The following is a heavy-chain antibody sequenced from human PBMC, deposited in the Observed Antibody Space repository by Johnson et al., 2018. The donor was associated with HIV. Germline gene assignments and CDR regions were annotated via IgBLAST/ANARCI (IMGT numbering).Heavy chain of an antibody. V-gene: IGHV3-23*04. Sequence: VQLVESGGGVVQPGRSLRLSCAASGFTFSSYAIHWVRQTPGKGLAWVSAVSAGGDNTYYADSVEGRFTISRDNSKNTLYLQMNSLRAEDTAVYYCAKEGADYNFWSGYSSNAFDIWGQGTMVTVSS. D-gene: IGHD3-3*01. CDR2: VSAGGDNT. CDR1: GFTFSSYA. CDR3: AKEGADYNFWSGYSSNAFDI. J-gene: IGHJ3*02.